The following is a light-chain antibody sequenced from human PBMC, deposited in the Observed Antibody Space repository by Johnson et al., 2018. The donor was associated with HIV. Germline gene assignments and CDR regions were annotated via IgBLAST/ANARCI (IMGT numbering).Light chain of an antibody. CDR2: DNY. Sequence: QPVLTQPPSVSAAPGQKVTFSCSGSTSNIGNNDVSWYRHLPGTAPKLLIYDNYKRPSGIPDRFSGSKSGTSATLDITGLQTGDEADYYCGTWDSRLSVYVCATGTKVTV. CDR1: TSNIGNND. J-gene: IGLJ1*01. CDR3: GTWDSRLSVYV. V-gene: IGLV1-51*01.